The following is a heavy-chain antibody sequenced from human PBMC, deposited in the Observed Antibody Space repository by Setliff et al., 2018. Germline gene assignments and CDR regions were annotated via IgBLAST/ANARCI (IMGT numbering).Heavy chain of an antibody. CDR1: GGSFSGYY. Sequence: SETLSLTCAVYGGSFSGYYWSWIRQPPGKGLEWIGEINHSGSTNYNPSLKSRVTISVDTSKNQFSLKLSSVTAADTAVYYCARVGRFLEWSGSRAFEIWGQGTMVTVSS. V-gene: IGHV4-34*01. CDR2: INHSGST. J-gene: IGHJ3*02. CDR3: ARVGRFLEWSGSRAFEI. D-gene: IGHD3-3*01.